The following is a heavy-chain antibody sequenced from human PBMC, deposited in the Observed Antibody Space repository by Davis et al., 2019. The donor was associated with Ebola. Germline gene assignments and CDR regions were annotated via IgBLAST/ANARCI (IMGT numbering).Heavy chain of an antibody. Sequence: GESLKISCAASGFTVSSNYMSWVRQAPGKGLEWVSVIYSGGSTYYADSVKGRFTISRDNSKNTLYLQMNSLRAEDTAVYYCARDFRGNFDYWGQGTLVTVSS. J-gene: IGHJ4*02. CDR1: GFTVSSNY. V-gene: IGHV3-53*01. CDR2: IYSGGST. CDR3: ARDFRGNFDY.